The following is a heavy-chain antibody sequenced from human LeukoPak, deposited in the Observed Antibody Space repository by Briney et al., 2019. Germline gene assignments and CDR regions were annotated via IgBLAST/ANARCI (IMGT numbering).Heavy chain of an antibody. CDR2: ISGSGGST. CDR3: AKDTVPYTAMVLGAFDI. CDR1: GFTFSSYA. D-gene: IGHD5-18*01. J-gene: IGHJ3*02. Sequence: GSLRLSCAASGFTFSSYAMSWVRQAPGKGLEWVSAISGSGGSTYYADSVKGRFTISRDNAKNSLYLQMSSLRAEDTALYYCAKDTVPYTAMVLGAFDIWGQGTMVTVSS. V-gene: IGHV3-23*01.